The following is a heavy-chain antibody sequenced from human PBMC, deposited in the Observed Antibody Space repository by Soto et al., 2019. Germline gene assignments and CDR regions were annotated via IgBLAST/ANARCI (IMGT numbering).Heavy chain of an antibody. Sequence: EVQLVESGGGLVQPGRSLRLSCAASGFTFDDYAMHWVRQPPGKGREWVSGITWNSGSNDYADSVKGRFTISRDNRKNSLYLQMNSLRGEDTALYYCTTTYPNDDSRVVAYWGQGTLVTVSS. CDR3: TTTYPNDDSRVVAY. J-gene: IGHJ4*02. V-gene: IGHV3-9*01. D-gene: IGHD1-1*01. CDR1: GFTFDDYA. CDR2: ITWNSGSN.